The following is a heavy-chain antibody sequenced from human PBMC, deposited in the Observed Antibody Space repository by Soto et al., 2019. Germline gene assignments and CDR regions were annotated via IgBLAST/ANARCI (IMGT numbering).Heavy chain of an antibody. CDR3: ARDTVAVAGTDY. D-gene: IGHD6-19*01. V-gene: IGHV3-66*01. J-gene: IGHJ4*02. CDR2: IYSAGST. Sequence: EVQWGESGGGLVQPGGSLRLSCAASVTVCSNYTTWVRQAPGKGLEWVSVIYSAGSTYYADSVKGRFTISRDNSRNTLYLQMNGLRVEDTAVYCCARDTVAVAGTDYWGQGPLVTVSS. CDR1: VTVCSNY.